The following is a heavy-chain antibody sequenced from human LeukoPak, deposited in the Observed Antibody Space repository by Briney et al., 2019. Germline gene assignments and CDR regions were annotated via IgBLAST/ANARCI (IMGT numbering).Heavy chain of an antibody. D-gene: IGHD2/OR15-2a*01. V-gene: IGHV1-69*04. J-gene: IGHJ4*02. CDR2: IIPILGIA. Sequence: GASVKVSCKASGGTFSSYAISWVRQAPGQGLEWMGRIIPILGIANYAQKFQGRVTITADKSTSTAYMELSSLRSEDTAVYYCARLVSQTFPEVFDYWGQGTLVTVSS. CDR3: ARLVSQTFPEVFDY. CDR1: GGTFSSYA.